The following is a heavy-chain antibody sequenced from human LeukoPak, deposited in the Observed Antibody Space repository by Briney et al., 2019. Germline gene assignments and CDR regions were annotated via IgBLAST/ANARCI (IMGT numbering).Heavy chain of an antibody. CDR3: ARDSSYCTSGVCYSGFDY. CDR2: IYYSGST. D-gene: IGHD2-8*01. Sequence: PSETLSLTCTVSGGSITGHYWSWIRQPPGKGLEWIGYIYYSGSTSYNPSLRSRVTISVDTSNNQFPLQLRSVTAADTAVYYCARDSSYCTSGVCYSGFDYWGQGTLVTVSS. CDR1: GGSITGHY. J-gene: IGHJ4*02. V-gene: IGHV4-59*11.